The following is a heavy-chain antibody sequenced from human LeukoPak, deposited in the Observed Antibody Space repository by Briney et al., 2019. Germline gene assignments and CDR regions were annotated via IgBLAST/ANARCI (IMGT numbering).Heavy chain of an antibody. J-gene: IGHJ6*02. CDR1: GDSVSSNSAA. CDR3: ARRKAATFGMDV. CDR2: TYYRSKWFN. Sequence: SQTLSLTCAISGDSVSSNSAAWSWIRQSPSRGLEWLGRTYYRSKWFNDYAVPVKSRITINPDTSKNQFSLQLNSVTPEDTAVYYCARRKAATFGMDVWGQGTTVTVSS. V-gene: IGHV6-1*01. D-gene: IGHD6-13*01.